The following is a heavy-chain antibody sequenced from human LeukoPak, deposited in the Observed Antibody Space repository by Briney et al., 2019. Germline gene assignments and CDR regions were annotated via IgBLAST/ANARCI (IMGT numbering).Heavy chain of an antibody. Sequence: SETLSLTCTVSGYSISSGYYWGWIRQPPGKGLEWIGTIYHSGSTYYNPSLKSRVTISVDTSKNQFSLKLSSVTAADTAVYYCARDSSDAFDIWGQGTMVTVSS. CDR3: ARDSSDAFDI. CDR1: GYSISSGYY. V-gene: IGHV4-38-2*02. J-gene: IGHJ3*02. CDR2: IYHSGST.